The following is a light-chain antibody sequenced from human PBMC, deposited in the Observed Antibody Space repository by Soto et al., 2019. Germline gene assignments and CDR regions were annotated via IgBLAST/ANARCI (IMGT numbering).Light chain of an antibody. J-gene: IGLJ2*01. CDR3: ATWDDSLSGPV. Sequence: QSVLTQPPSASGTPGQRVTICCSGSSSNIGTNTVNWYRHLPGTAPKLLIYGTSQRPSGVPDRFSGSKSGTSASLAISGLQSEDEADYFCATWDDSLSGPVFGGGTKLTVL. V-gene: IGLV1-44*01. CDR1: SSNIGTNT. CDR2: GTS.